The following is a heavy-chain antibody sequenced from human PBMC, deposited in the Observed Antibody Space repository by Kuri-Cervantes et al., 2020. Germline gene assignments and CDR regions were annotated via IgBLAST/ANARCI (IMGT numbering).Heavy chain of an antibody. CDR1: GFTFSSYS. CDR2: VSSSNTYI. D-gene: IGHD6-19*01. Sequence: GESLKISCVASGFTFSSYSMNWVRQAPGKGLEWVSSVSSSNTYIFYADSVKGRFTISRDNARNTLYLQMNSLRADDTAVYYCAISGSGAGRNWFDPWGQGTLVTVSS. V-gene: IGHV3-21*01. CDR3: AISGSGAGRNWFDP. J-gene: IGHJ5*02.